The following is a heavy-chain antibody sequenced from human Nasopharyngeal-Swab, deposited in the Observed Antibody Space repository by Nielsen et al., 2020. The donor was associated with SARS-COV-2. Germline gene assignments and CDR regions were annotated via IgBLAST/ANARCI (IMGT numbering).Heavy chain of an antibody. J-gene: IGHJ3*02. CDR1: GFTFSTYE. CDR2: ISSSGSTI. V-gene: IGHV3-48*03. CDR3: AREERTPMIVVVIAHAFDI. Sequence: LKISCAASGFTFSTYEMNWVRQAPGKGLEWVSYISSSGSTIYYADSVKGRFTISRDNAKNSLYLQMNSLRAEDTAVYYCAREERTPMIVVVIAHAFDIWGQGTMVTVSS. D-gene: IGHD3-22*01.